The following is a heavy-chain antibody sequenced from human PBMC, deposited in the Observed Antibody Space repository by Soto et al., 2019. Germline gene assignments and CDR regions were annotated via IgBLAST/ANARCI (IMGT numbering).Heavy chain of an antibody. CDR1: GFTFSSYA. J-gene: IGHJ4*02. CDR2: ISGSGGST. D-gene: IGHD3-22*01. CDR3: AKDRNGDSSGYYSYYFGY. Sequence: GGSLRLSCAASGFTFSSYAMSWVRQAPGKGLEWVSAISGSGGSTYYADSVKGRFTISSDNSKNTLYLQMNSLRAEDTAVYYCAKDRNGDSSGYYSYYFGYWGQGTLVTVSS. V-gene: IGHV3-23*01.